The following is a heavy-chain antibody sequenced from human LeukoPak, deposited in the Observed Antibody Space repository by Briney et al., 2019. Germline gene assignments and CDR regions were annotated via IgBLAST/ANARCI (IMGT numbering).Heavy chain of an antibody. CDR1: GFTFSSYG. CDR2: IRYDGSNK. Sequence: GGSLRLSCAASGFTFSSYGMHWVRQAPGKGLEWVAFIRYDGSNKYYADSVKGRFTISRDNSKNTLYLQMNSLRAEDTAVYYCAKLFFGVVRGAKQNFDYWGQGTLVTVSS. CDR3: AKLFFGVVRGAKQNFDY. J-gene: IGHJ4*02. D-gene: IGHD3-10*01. V-gene: IGHV3-30*02.